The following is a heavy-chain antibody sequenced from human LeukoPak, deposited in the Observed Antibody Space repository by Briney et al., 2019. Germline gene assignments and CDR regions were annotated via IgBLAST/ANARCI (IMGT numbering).Heavy chain of an antibody. CDR1: GFTFSSYG. J-gene: IGHJ4*02. CDR3: ARGRFSYDNTGYSSFYY. D-gene: IGHD3-22*01. CDR2: IQYDGSNK. Sequence: PGGSLRLSCAASGFTFSSYGMHWVRQAPGKGLEWVTFIQYDGSNKYYADSVKGRFTISRDNSKNTLYLQLNSLRAEDTAVYYCARGRFSYDNTGYSSFYYWGQGTLVTVSS. V-gene: IGHV3-30*02.